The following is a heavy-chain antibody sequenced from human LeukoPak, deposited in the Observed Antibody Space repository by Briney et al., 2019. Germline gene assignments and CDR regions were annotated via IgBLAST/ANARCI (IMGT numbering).Heavy chain of an antibody. CDR1: GGSISSSNW. CDR2: IYHSGST. V-gene: IGHV4-4*02. D-gene: IGHD6-19*01. Sequence: SETLSLTCAVSGGSISSSNWWSWVRQPPGKGLEWIGEIYHSGSTNYNPSLKSRVTISVDKSKNQFSLKLSSVTAADTAVYYCARKGSDSSGWPYYFDYWGQGTLVTVSS. J-gene: IGHJ4*02. CDR3: ARKGSDSSGWPYYFDY.